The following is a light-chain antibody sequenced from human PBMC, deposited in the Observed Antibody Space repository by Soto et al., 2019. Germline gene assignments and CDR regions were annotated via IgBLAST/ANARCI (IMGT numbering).Light chain of an antibody. Sequence: DIHMTQSPSTLSASVGDRVTITCRASQSITSWLAWYQQKPGKAPNLLIYKASSLESGVPSRFSGSGSGTEFTLTISSLQPDDFATYYCQQYNSYPRTFGGGTKVEIK. CDR3: QQYNSYPRT. J-gene: IGKJ4*01. V-gene: IGKV1-5*03. CDR2: KAS. CDR1: QSITSW.